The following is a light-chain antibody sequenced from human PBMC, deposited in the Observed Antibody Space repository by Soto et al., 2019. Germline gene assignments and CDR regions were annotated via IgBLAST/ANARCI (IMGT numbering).Light chain of an antibody. CDR3: GACDENFDAHV. J-gene: IGLJ1*01. V-gene: IGLV1-44*01. CDR1: SSNMGTNT. CDR2: VND. Sequence: QSALTQPPSASGTPGQRVTISCFGGSSNMGTNTVGWYQQLPGAAPKVLIYVNDKRPSGVPDRFSGSNSGTSASLTISGLQSEDEADSYGGACDENFDAHVFGTGTKVTVL.